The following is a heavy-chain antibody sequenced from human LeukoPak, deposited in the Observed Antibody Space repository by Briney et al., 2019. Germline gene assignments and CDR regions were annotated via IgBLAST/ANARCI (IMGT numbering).Heavy chain of an antibody. D-gene: IGHD2-2*01. CDR1: GFTFSSHW. J-gene: IGHJ3*02. Sequence: GGSLRLSCAASGFTFSSHWTHWVRQAPGKGLVWVSRINSDGSSTTYADSVKGRFTISRDNAKDTLYLQMNSLRAEDTAVYYCARTVRVEDAFDIWGQGTMVTVSS. CDR3: ARTVRVEDAFDI. CDR2: INSDGSST. V-gene: IGHV3-74*01.